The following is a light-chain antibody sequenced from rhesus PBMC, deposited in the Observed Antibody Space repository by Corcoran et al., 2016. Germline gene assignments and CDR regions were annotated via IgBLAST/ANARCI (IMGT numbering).Light chain of an antibody. V-gene: IGKV1-22*01. Sequence: DIQMTQSPSSLSASVGDTVTITCRASQSISRWLDWYQQKPGQAPKAVIYKASSLQSGVPSRFSGSGAGTDFTLTISNLQPEDLATYYCLRYDRSPYTLGQGTKLEIK. CDR3: LRYDRSPYT. CDR2: KAS. J-gene: IGKJ2*01. CDR1: QSISRW.